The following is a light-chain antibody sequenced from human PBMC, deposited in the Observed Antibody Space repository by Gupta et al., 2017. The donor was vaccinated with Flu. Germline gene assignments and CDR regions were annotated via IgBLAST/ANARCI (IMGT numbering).Light chain of an antibody. J-gene: IGLJ1*01. CDR2: IYN. CDR1: GSIVSNY. Sequence: GSIVSNYVHCYQQRPDSSHALVIYIYNSRPSGVPDRFSFSIDISSNTASLTISGLKAEDEAAYFCQSNAAHYCWVFGTGTKVTVL. V-gene: IGLV6-57*01. CDR3: QSNAAHYCWV.